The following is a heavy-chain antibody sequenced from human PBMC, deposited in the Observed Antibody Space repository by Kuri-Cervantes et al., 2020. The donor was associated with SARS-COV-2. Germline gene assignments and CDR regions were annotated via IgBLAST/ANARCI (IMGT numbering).Heavy chain of an antibody. CDR1: GGSISSYY. V-gene: IGHV4-59*01. CDR2: IYYSGST. CDR3: ARDPRHYCSSTSCYSYYGMDV. D-gene: IGHD2-2*02. Sequence: ESLKISCTVSGGSISSYYWSWIRQPPGKGLEWIGYIYYSGSTNYNPSLKSRVTISVDTSKNQFSLKLGSVTAADTAVYYCARDPRHYCSSTSCYSYYGMDVWGQGTTVTVSS. J-gene: IGHJ6*02.